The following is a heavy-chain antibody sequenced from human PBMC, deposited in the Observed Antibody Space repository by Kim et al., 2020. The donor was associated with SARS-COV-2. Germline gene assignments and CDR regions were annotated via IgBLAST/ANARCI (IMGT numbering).Heavy chain of an antibody. D-gene: IGHD2-2*01. CDR2: INHSGST. J-gene: IGHJ4*02. V-gene: IGHV4-34*01. Sequence: SETLSLTCAVYGGSFSGYYWSWIRQPPGKGLEWIGEINHSGSTNYNPSLKSRVTISVDTSKNQFSLKLSSVTAADTAVYYCARGRGYQRPKYFDYWGQGTLVTVSS. CDR1: GGSFSGYY. CDR3: ARGRGYQRPKYFDY.